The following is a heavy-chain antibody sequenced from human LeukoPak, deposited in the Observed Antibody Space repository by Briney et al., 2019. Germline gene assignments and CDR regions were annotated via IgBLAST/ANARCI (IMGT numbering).Heavy chain of an antibody. Sequence: PGGSLRLSCAASGFTFSSYAMSWVRQAPGKGLERVSAISGSGGSTYYADSVKGRFTISRDNSKNTLYLQMNSLRAEDMALYYCAKTRGDFWSGYPHDAFDIWGQGTMVTVSS. D-gene: IGHD3-3*01. V-gene: IGHV3-23*01. CDR2: ISGSGGST. CDR3: AKTRGDFWSGYPHDAFDI. CDR1: GFTFSSYA. J-gene: IGHJ3*02.